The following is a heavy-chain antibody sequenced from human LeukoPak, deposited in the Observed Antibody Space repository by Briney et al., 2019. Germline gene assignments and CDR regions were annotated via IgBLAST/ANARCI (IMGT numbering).Heavy chain of an antibody. CDR1: GFTFTSHW. CDR3: ARDSTNFDY. D-gene: IGHD5-24*01. V-gene: IGHV3-7*01. J-gene: IGHJ4*02. CDR2: IHQDGSQK. Sequence: GGSLRLSCAASGFTFTSHWMAWVRQAPGKGLEWVANIHQDGSQKYYVDSVKGRFTISRDNAKNSLYLQMNSLRAEDTAVYYCARDSTNFDYWGQGTLVTVSS.